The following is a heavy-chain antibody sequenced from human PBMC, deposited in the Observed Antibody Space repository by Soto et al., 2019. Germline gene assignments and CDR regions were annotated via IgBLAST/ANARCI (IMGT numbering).Heavy chain of an antibody. CDR2: INHSGST. CDR1: GGSFSGYY. CDR3: ARGVYCSSTSCYGSYFDY. J-gene: IGHJ4*02. D-gene: IGHD2-2*01. Sequence: KPSETLSLTCAVYGGSFSGYYWSWIRQPPGKGLEWIGEINHSGSTNYNPSLKSRVTISVDTSKNQFSLKLSSVTAADTAVYYCARGVYCSSTSCYGSYFDYWGQGTLVTVSS. V-gene: IGHV4-34*01.